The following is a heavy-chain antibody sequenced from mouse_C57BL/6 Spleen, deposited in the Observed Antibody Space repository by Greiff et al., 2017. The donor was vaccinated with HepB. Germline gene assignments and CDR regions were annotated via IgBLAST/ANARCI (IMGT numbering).Heavy chain of an antibody. V-gene: IGHV5-12*01. D-gene: IGHD1-1*01. Sequence: EVQLVESGGGLVQPGGSLKLSCAASGFTFSDYYMYWVRQTPEKRLEWVAYISNGGGSTYYPDTVKGRFTISRDNAKNTLYLQMSRLKSEDTAMYYCARHSDYYGSSDYWGQGTTLTVSS. J-gene: IGHJ2*01. CDR1: GFTFSDYY. CDR2: ISNGGGST. CDR3: ARHSDYYGSSDY.